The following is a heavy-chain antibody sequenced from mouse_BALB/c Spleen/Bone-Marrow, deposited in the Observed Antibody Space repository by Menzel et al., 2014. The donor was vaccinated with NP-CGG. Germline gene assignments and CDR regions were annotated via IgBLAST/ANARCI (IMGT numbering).Heavy chain of an antibody. CDR1: GYTFTDYT. D-gene: IGHD1-2*01. V-gene: IGHV1-4*02. CDR3: AREDITTAFLDY. J-gene: IGHJ2*01. Sequence: QVQLKESASELARPGASVRLSCRASGYTFTDYTMQWVNQRPGQGLEWIGYIVPRGGYTDYNQKFKDKTTLTADKSSSTAYMQLSRLTSEDSAVYYCAREDITTAFLDYWGQGTTLTVSS. CDR2: IVPRGGYT.